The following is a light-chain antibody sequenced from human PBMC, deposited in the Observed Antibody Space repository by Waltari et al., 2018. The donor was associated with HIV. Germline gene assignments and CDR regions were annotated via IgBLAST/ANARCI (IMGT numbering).Light chain of an antibody. Sequence: DIQMPQSPSSLSASVGDRVTITCQASTDISNYLNWYQQKPGKDPKLLIYDASNLETGVPSRFSGSGSGTDFTCTISSLQPEDIATYYCQQYDNLPLTFGQGTKLEIK. CDR3: QQYDNLPLT. CDR2: DAS. V-gene: IGKV1-33*01. CDR1: TDISNY. J-gene: IGKJ2*01.